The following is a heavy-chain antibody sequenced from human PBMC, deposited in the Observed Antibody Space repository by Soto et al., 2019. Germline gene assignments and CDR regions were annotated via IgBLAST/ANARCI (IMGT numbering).Heavy chain of an antibody. J-gene: IGHJ4*02. CDR2: IYYSGST. CDR3: ARFPDYGDPTDY. CDR1: GGSISSYY. Sequence: SETLSLTCTVSGGSISSYYWSWIRQPPGKGLEWIGYIYYSGSTNYNPSLKSRVTISVDTSKNQFSLKLSSVTAADTAVYDCARFPDYGDPTDYWGQGTLVTVSS. V-gene: IGHV4-59*01. D-gene: IGHD4-17*01.